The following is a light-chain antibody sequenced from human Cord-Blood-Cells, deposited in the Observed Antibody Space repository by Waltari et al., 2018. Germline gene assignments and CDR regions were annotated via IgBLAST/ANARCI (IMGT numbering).Light chain of an antibody. CDR3: QQYDNLPYS. CDR1: QDISNY. J-gene: IGKJ2*03. CDR2: DAS. Sequence: DIQMTQSPSSLFAFVGDRVTLTCQASQDISNYLNWYQQKPGKAPKLLIYDASNLETGVPSRFSGSGSGTDFTFTISSLQPEDIATYYCQQYDNLPYSFGQGTKLEIK. V-gene: IGKV1-33*01.